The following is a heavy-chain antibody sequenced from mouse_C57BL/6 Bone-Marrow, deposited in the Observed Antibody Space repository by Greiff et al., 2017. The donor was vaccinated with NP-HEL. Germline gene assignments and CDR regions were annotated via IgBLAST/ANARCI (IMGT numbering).Heavy chain of an antibody. CDR1: GFTFSDYG. D-gene: IGHD2-4*01. CDR3: ARFYYDYLYYFDY. J-gene: IGHJ2*01. Sequence: EVKVVESGGGLVKPGGSLKLSCAASGFTFSDYGMHWVRQAPEKGLEWVAYISSGSSTIYYADTVKGRFTISRDNAKNTLFLQMTSLRSEDTAMYYCARFYYDYLYYFDYWGQGTTLTVSS. V-gene: IGHV5-17*01. CDR2: ISSGSSTI.